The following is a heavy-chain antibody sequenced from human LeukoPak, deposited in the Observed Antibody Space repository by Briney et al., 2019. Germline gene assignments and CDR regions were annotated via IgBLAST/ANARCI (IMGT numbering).Heavy chain of an antibody. CDR1: GLLVSSNY. V-gene: IGHV3-66*02. Sequence: GGSLRLSCAASGLLVSSNYMSWVRQAPGKGLESVSIIYSGGSTYYADSVKGRFTISRDNSKNTLFLQMNSLRPEDTAVYYCARADQGLDYWGQGTLVTVSS. CDR3: ARADQGLDY. J-gene: IGHJ4*02. CDR2: IYSGGST.